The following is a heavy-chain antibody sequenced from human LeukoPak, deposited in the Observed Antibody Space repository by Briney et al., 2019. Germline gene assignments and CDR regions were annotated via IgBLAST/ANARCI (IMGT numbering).Heavy chain of an antibody. CDR2: INPNSGGT. V-gene: IGHV1-2*02. Sequence: ASVKVSCKASGYTFTGYYIHWVRQAPGQGLEWMGWINPNSGGTNYAQKFQGRVTMTRDTSISTAYMELSSLTSDDTAVYFCARDPPYYYDSSGCFGYCGQGTLVTVSS. CDR1: GYTFTGYY. J-gene: IGHJ4*02. D-gene: IGHD3-22*01. CDR3: ARDPPYYYDSSGCFGY.